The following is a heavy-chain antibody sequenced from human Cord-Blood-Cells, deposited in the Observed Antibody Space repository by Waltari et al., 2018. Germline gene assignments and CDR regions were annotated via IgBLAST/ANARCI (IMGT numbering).Heavy chain of an antibody. CDR1: GYSISRGYY. CDR3: ARGVWSGYYTM. J-gene: IGHJ4*02. V-gene: IGHV4-38-2*02. D-gene: IGHD3-3*01. CDR2: IYHSGST. Sequence: QVQLQESGPGLVKPSETLSLTCTVSGYSISRGYYWGWIRHPPGKGLEWIGIIYHSGSTYYNPSLKSRVTISVDTSKNQFSLKLSSVTAADTAVYYCARGVWSGYYTMWGQGTLVTVSS.